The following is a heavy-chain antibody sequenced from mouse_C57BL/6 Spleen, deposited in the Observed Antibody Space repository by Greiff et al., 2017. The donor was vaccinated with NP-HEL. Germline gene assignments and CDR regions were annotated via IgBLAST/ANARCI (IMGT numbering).Heavy chain of an antibody. CDR2: ISSGSSTI. V-gene: IGHV5-17*01. Sequence: VQLKESGGGLVKPGGSLKLSCAASGFTFSDYGMHWVRQAPEKGLEWVAYISSGSSTIYYADTVKGRFTISRDNAKNTLFLQMTSLRSEDTAMYYCARGIFYYYGSSPSPMDYWGQGTSVTVSS. D-gene: IGHD1-1*01. J-gene: IGHJ4*01. CDR1: GFTFSDYG. CDR3: ARGIFYYYGSSPSPMDY.